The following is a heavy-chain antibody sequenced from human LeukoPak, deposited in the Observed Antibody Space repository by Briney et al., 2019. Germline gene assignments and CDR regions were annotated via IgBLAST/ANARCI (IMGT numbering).Heavy chain of an antibody. J-gene: IGHJ4*02. Sequence: PGGSLRLSCAASGFTFSSYEMNWVRQAPGKGLEWVSYISSSGSTIYYADSVKGRFTISRDNAKNSLYLQMNSLRAEDTAVYYCARDFPPRSLGYFDYWGQGTLVTVSS. CDR2: ISSSGSTI. CDR1: GFTFSSYE. CDR3: ARDFPPRSLGYFDY. D-gene: IGHD3-16*01. V-gene: IGHV3-48*03.